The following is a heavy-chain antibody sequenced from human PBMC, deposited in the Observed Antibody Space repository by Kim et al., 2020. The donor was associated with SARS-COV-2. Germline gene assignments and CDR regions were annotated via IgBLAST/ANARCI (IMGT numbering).Heavy chain of an antibody. CDR1: GFTFSSYA. J-gene: IGHJ3*02. CDR3: ARGLAAAGFDAFDI. V-gene: IGHV3-30-3*01. CDR2: ISYDGSNK. Sequence: GGSLRLSCAASGFTFSSYAMHWVHQAPGKGLEWVAVISYDGSNKYYADSVKGRFTISRDNSKNTLYLQMNSLRAEDTAVYYCARGLAAAGFDAFDIWGQG. D-gene: IGHD6-13*01.